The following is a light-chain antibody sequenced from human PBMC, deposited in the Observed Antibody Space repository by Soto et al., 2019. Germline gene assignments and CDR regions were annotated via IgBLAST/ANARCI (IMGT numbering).Light chain of an antibody. J-gene: IGLJ1*01. CDR3: CSYAGSYTPWV. CDR1: SSDVGGYNY. V-gene: IGLV2-11*01. Sequence: QSALTQPRSVSGSPGQSVTLSCTGTSSDVGGYNYVSWYQQHPGKAPKLMIYDVSKRPSGVPDRFSGSKSGNTASLTISGLQAEDEADYYCCSYAGSYTPWVFGTGTKVTVL. CDR2: DVS.